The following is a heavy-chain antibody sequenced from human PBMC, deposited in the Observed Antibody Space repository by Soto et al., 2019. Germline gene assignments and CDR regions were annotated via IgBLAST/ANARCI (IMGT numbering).Heavy chain of an antibody. CDR2: ISASGAGT. V-gene: IGHV3-23*01. Sequence: PGGSLRLSCAVSGFTFSNYAMTWVRQAPGKGLEWVSAISASGAGTYYADSVKGRFTISRDNSKNTLYLQMNSLRDEDTAVYYCATGSSGTSRYYFDYWGQGTLVTVSS. CDR3: ATGSSGTSRYYFDY. D-gene: IGHD3-10*01. CDR1: GFTFSNYA. J-gene: IGHJ4*02.